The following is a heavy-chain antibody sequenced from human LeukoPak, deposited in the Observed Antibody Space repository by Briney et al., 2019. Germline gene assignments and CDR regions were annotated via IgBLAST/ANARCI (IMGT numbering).Heavy chain of an antibody. CDR2: IRYDGSNK. CDR1: GFTFSSYG. V-gene: IGHV3-30*02. J-gene: IGHJ3*02. CDR3: AKGNLIGYCTNGVCYHRGDAFDI. Sequence: GGSLRLSCAASGFTFSSYGMHWVRQAPGKGLEWVAFIRYDGSNKYYADSVKGRFTISRDNSKNTLYLQMNSLRAEDTAVYYCAKGNLIGYCTNGVCYHRGDAFDIWGQGTMVTVSS. D-gene: IGHD2-8*01.